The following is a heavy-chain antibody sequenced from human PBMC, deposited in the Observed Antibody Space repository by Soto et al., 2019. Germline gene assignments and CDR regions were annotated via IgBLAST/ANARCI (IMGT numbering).Heavy chain of an antibody. CDR1: GGSISSGGYS. D-gene: IGHD3-22*01. CDR3: ARLYYYDSSGDGFDP. J-gene: IGHJ5*02. CDR2: IYHSGST. Sequence: SETLSLTCAVSGGSISSGGYSWSWIRQPPGKGLEWIGYIYHSGSTYYNPSPKSRVTISVDRSKNQFSLKLSSVTAADTAVYYCARLYYYDSSGDGFDPWGQGTLVTVSS. V-gene: IGHV4-30-2*01.